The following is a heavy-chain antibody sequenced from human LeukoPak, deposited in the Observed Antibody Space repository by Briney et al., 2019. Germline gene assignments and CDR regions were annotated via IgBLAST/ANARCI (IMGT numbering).Heavy chain of an antibody. CDR2: INHSGST. CDR3: ARSLDYSGYWYFDL. CDR1: GGSFSGYY. V-gene: IGHV4-34*01. D-gene: IGHD3-10*01. Sequence: PSETLSLTCAVYGGSFSGYYWSWIRQPPGKGLEWIGEINHSGSTNYNPSLKSRVTISVDTSKNQFSLKLSSVTAADTAVYYCARSLDYSGYWYFDLWGRGTLVTVSS. J-gene: IGHJ2*01.